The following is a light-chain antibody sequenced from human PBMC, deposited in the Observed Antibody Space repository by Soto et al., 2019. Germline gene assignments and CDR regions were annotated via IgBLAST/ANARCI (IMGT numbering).Light chain of an antibody. Sequence: DIQMTQSPSTLSASVGDRVTITCRASQSISNWLAWYQQKPGKAPKLLIYKASSLESGVPSRFSGSGSGTEFTLTISSLQPDDFATYYCQQYNTYWVTFGQGTRLEI. V-gene: IGKV1-5*03. CDR1: QSISNW. CDR3: QQYNTYWVT. CDR2: KAS. J-gene: IGKJ5*01.